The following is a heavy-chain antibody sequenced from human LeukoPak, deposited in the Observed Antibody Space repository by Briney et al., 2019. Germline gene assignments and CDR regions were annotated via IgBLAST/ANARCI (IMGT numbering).Heavy chain of an antibody. CDR1: GYTFTTYG. V-gene: IGHV1-18*01. Sequence: GASVKLSCTVSGYTFTTYGISWVRQAPGHGRGWMGWISASNGNTNSAQKLQGRVTMTKDTSTSTAYMELRSLRSDDTAVYYCARDWDGVAAAGTDWYFDLWGRGTLVTVSS. CDR3: ARDWDGVAAAGTDWYFDL. D-gene: IGHD6-13*01. J-gene: IGHJ2*01. CDR2: ISASNGNT.